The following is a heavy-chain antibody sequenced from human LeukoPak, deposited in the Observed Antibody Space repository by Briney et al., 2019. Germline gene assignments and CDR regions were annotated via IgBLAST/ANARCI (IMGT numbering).Heavy chain of an antibody. J-gene: IGHJ4*02. D-gene: IGHD3-10*01. Sequence: GGSLRLSCAASGFTFSSYAMHWVRQAPGKGLEWVAVISYDGSNKYYADSVKGRFTISRDNSKNTLYLQMNSLRAEDTAVYYCAKEGLYYGSGRNHFDYWGQGTLVTVSS. CDR1: GFTFSSYA. V-gene: IGHV3-30-3*01. CDR3: AKEGLYYGSGRNHFDY. CDR2: ISYDGSNK.